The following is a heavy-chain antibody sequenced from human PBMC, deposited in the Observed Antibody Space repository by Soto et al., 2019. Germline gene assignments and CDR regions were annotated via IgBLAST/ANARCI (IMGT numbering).Heavy chain of an antibody. Sequence: AAMKVSCKASGYTFTSYDINWVRHATGQGLEWMGWMNPNSGNTGYTQKSQGRVTMTRNTSISTAYMELVSLRFEDTAVYYCAWGGSGSYYKGDIYCNWFDPWGQGSLVTVS. J-gene: IGHJ5*02. D-gene: IGHD3-10*01. V-gene: IGHV1-8*01. CDR1: GYTFTSYD. CDR3: AWGGSGSYYKGDIYCNWFDP. CDR2: MNPNSGNT.